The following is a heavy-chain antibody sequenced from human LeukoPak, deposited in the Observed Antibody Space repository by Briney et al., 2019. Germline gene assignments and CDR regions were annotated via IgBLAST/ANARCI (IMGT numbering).Heavy chain of an antibody. Sequence: SETLSLTCTVSGYSIRSGYYWGWIRQLPGKGLEWIGSIYHSGSTYYNPSLNSRVTISVDTSKNQFSLKQSSVTAADTAVYYRAREGYYDFWTPSYYFDYWGQGTLVTVSS. J-gene: IGHJ4*02. CDR1: GYSIRSGYY. V-gene: IGHV4-38-2*02. CDR3: AREGYYDFWTPSYYFDY. CDR2: IYHSGST. D-gene: IGHD3-3*01.